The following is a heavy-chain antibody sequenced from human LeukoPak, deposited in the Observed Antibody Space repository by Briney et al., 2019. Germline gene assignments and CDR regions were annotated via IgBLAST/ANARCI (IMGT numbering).Heavy chain of an antibody. Sequence: GPTLVKPTQTLTLTCTLSDFSLNPAAAAVVWIRQPPGEAPEWLALISGIDQTRYRPTLNNTLPITRAACKYQVVLTMTNMDPVDTATYYCALRKPGANNWLEPWGPGNLVTVPS. J-gene: IGHJ5*02. CDR3: ALRKPGANNWLEP. D-gene: IGHD2-2*01. CDR2: ISGIDQT. CDR1: DFSLNPAAAA. V-gene: IGHV2-5*01.